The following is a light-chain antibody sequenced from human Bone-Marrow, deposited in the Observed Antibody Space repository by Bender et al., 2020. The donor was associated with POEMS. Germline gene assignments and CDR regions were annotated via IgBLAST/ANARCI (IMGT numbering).Light chain of an antibody. V-gene: IGLV2-11*01. J-gene: IGLJ3*02. CDR2: DVS. Sequence: QSALTQPRSVSGSPGQSVTISCTGTSSDVGNYDYVSWYQHHPGKAPKLLISDVSNRPSGVSDRFSASRSGNTASLTITGLQPEDEADYYCSAWDSSLSAQVFGGGTKLTVL. CDR1: SSDVGNYDY. CDR3: SAWDSSLSAQV.